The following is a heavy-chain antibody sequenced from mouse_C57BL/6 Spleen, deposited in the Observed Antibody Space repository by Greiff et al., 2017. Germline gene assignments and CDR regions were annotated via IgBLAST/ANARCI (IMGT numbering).Heavy chain of an antibody. Sequence: LVESGAELVRPGTSVKVSCKASGYAFTNYLIEWVKQRPGPGLEWIGVINPGSGGTNYNEKFKGKATRTADKSSSTAYMQLLSLTSDDSAFYVCARYDDYDVDAMDYRGQGTSVTVSS. J-gene: IGHJ4*01. D-gene: IGHD2-4*01. CDR1: GYAFTNYL. CDR2: INPGSGGT. CDR3: ARYDDYDVDAMDY. V-gene: IGHV1-54*03.